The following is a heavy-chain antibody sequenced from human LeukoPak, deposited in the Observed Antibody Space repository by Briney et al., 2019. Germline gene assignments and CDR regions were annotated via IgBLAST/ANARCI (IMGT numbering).Heavy chain of an antibody. J-gene: IGHJ6*03. CDR1: GGSFSGYY. CDR3: LGVVRGVTRYYYYMDV. D-gene: IGHD3-10*01. CDR2: INHSGST. V-gene: IGHV4-34*01. Sequence: SETLSLTCAVYGGSFSGYYWSWIRQPPGKGLEWIGEINHSGSTNYNPSLKSRVTISVDTSKNQFSLKLSSVTAADTAVYYCLGVVRGVTRYYYYMDVWGKGTTVTISS.